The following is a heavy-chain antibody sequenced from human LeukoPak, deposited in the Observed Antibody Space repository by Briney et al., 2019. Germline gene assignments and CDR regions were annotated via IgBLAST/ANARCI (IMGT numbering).Heavy chain of an antibody. D-gene: IGHD3-22*01. CDR3: ARDYYDGSGYYYREAFDI. Sequence: ASVKVSCKASGYTFTSYGISWVRQAPGQGLEWMGWISAYNGNTNYAQKLQGRVTMTTDTSTSTAYMELRSLRSDDTAVYYCARDYYDGSGYYYREAFDIWGQGTMVTVSS. V-gene: IGHV1-18*01. CDR1: GYTFTSYG. CDR2: ISAYNGNT. J-gene: IGHJ3*02.